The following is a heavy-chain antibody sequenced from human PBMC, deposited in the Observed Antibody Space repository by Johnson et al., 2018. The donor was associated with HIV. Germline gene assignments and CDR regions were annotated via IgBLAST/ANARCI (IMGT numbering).Heavy chain of an antibody. J-gene: IGHJ3*02. CDR2: IYSGGST. CDR1: GFTVSSNY. CDR3: ARAGPYCSGGSCYSPDAFDI. V-gene: IGHV3-53*01. D-gene: IGHD2-15*01. Sequence: VQLVESGGGLIQPGGSLRLSCAASGFTVSSNYMSWVRQAPGKGLEWVSVIYSGGSTYYADSVKGRFTISSDHSKNTLYLQVNSLRAEDTARYYCARAGPYCSGGSCYSPDAFDIWGQGTMVTVSS.